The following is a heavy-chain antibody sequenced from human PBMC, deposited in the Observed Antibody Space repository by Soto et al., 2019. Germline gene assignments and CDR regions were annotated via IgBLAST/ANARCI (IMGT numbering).Heavy chain of an antibody. J-gene: IGHJ4*02. CDR1: GGSISSGDYY. Sequence: PSETLSLTCTVSGGSISSGDYYWSWIRQPPGKGLEWIGYIYYSGSTYYNPSLKSRVTISVDTSKNQFSLKLSSVTAADTAVYYCARALWSGYFLDWYGSGTISYFDYWGQGTLVTVSS. D-gene: IGHD3-3*01. CDR3: ARALWSGYFLDWYGSGTISYFDY. V-gene: IGHV4-30-4*01. CDR2: IYYSGST.